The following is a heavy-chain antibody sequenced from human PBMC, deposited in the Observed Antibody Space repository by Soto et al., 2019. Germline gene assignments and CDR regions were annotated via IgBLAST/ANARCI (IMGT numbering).Heavy chain of an antibody. CDR2: ISNSSRYI. CDR1: GFNFSSYS. CDR3: ARTTSDSWYYFDY. Sequence: EVQLVESGGGLVEPVGSLRLFCAASGFNFSSYSMNWVRQAPGKGLEWVSSISNSSRYISYADSVKGRFTISRDNAKNSLYLQMNSLRAEDTAVYYCARTTSDSWYYFDYWGQGTLVTVSS. V-gene: IGHV3-21*01. D-gene: IGHD4-4*01. J-gene: IGHJ4*02.